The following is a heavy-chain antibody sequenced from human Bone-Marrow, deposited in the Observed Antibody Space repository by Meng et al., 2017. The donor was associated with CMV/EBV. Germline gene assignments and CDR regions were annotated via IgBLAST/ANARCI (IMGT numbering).Heavy chain of an antibody. CDR3: ARDMNCSSTSCYSTNYYYYYGMDV. Sequence: GESLKISCAASGFTFSSYAMHWVRQAPGKGLEWVAVISYDGSNKYYADSVKGRFTISRDNSKNTLYLQMNSLGAEDTAVYYCARDMNCSSTSCYSTNYYYYYGMDVWGQGTTVTVSS. V-gene: IGHV3-30*04. CDR2: ISYDGSNK. D-gene: IGHD2-2*01. CDR1: GFTFSSYA. J-gene: IGHJ6*02.